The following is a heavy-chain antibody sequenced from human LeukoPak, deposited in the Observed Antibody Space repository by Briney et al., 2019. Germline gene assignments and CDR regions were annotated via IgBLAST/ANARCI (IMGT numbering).Heavy chain of an antibody. J-gene: IGHJ4*02. CDR3: ARDPKGSGWYGRLDY. Sequence: GGSLRLSCAASGFTFSIYAMHWVRQAPGRGLEWVAVISYDGSNKYYVDSVKGRFTISRDNSKNTLYLQMNSLRAEDTAVYYCARDPKGSGWYGRLDYWGQGTLVTVSS. CDR2: ISYDGSNK. CDR1: GFTFSIYA. V-gene: IGHV3-30-3*01. D-gene: IGHD6-19*01.